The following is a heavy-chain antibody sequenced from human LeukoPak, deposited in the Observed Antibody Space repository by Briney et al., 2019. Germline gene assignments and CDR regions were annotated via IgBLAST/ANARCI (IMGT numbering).Heavy chain of an antibody. D-gene: IGHD5-12*01. CDR1: GYTFTGYY. CDR3: ARDWRPRPNSGYQGR. V-gene: IGHV1-2*02. Sequence: GASVKVSCKASGYTFTGYYMHWVRQAPGQGLEWMGWINPNSGGTNYAQKFQGRVTMTRDTSISTAYMELSRLRSDDTAVYYCARDWRPRPNSGYQGRWGQGTLVTVSS. CDR2: INPNSGGT. J-gene: IGHJ4*02.